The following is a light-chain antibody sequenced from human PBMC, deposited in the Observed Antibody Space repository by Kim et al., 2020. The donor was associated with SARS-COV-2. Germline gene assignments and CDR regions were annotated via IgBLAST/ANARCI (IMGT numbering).Light chain of an antibody. Sequence: GQSVTISCTGTSSDVVGYNYVSWYKQHPGKAPKLMIYEVSKRPSGVPDRFSGSKSGNTASLTVSGLQAEDEADYYCSSYAGSNNLVFGGGTKLTVL. V-gene: IGLV2-8*01. J-gene: IGLJ2*01. CDR1: SSDVVGYNY. CDR3: SSYAGSNNLV. CDR2: EVS.